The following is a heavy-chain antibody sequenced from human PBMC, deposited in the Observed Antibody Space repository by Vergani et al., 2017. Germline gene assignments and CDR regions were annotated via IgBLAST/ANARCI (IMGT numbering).Heavy chain of an antibody. CDR3: ARHLLRWEIHDAFAI. Sequence: EVLLVQSGADVKKSGESLKISCKASGYSFSNYWIGWVRQMPGKGLEWIGIIFPGDSETKYNPSFQGQVIISADTSISTAYLQWSSLKASDTAIYYCARHLLRWEIHDAFAIWGQGTMVTVSS. CDR2: IFPGDSET. D-gene: IGHD4-23*01. CDR1: GYSFSNYW. J-gene: IGHJ3*02. V-gene: IGHV5-51*01.